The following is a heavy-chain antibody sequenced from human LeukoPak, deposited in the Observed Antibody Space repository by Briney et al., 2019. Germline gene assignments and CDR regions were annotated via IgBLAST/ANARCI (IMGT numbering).Heavy chain of an antibody. V-gene: IGHV4-38-2*01. CDR3: ARVGYSYGSYYYYYYMYV. Sequence: SETLSLTRAVSGYSIISGYYWGWIRQPPGKGLEWIGSIYHSGSTYYNPSLKSRVTISVDTSKNQFSLKLSSVTAADTAVNYCARVGYSYGSYYYYYYMYVWGKGTTVTVSS. J-gene: IGHJ6*03. CDR1: GYSIISGYY. D-gene: IGHD5-18*01. CDR2: IYHSGST.